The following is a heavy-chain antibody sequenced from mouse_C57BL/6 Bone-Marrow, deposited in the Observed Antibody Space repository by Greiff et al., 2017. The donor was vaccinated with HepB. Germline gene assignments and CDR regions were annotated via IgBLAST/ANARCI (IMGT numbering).Heavy chain of an antibody. CDR1: GYTFTSYG. D-gene: IGHD2-4*01. Sequence: QVQLKQSGAELARPGASVKLSCKASGYTFTSYGISWVKQRTGQGLEWIGEIYPRSGNTYYNEKFKGKATLTADKSSSTAYMELRSLTSEDSAVYFCARTGIYYDSYYYAMDYWGQGTSVTVSS. CDR3: ARTGIYYDSYYYAMDY. CDR2: IYPRSGNT. J-gene: IGHJ4*01. V-gene: IGHV1-81*01.